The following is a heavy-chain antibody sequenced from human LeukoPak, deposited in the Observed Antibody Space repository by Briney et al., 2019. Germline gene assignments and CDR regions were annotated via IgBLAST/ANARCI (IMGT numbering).Heavy chain of an antibody. V-gene: IGHV4-61*02. CDR1: GDSIRSGTFH. D-gene: IGHD5-12*01. CDR3: ARGGGATRIDY. Sequence: SETLSLTCSVSGDSIRSGTFHWSWIRQPAGKGLEWIGRIYTSGSTSYNTSLKSRVIISVDTTKNQYSLKLTSVTAADTAGYYCARGGGATRIDYWGQGTLVTVSS. J-gene: IGHJ4*02. CDR2: IYTSGST.